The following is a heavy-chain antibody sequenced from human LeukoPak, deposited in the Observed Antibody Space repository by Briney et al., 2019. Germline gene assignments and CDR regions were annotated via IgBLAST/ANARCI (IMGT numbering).Heavy chain of an antibody. CDR2: IYTGDSDT. CDR1: GNSFTRYW. D-gene: IGHD2-2*01. CDR3: ARQYQLNAFDI. J-gene: IGHJ3*02. V-gene: IGHV5-51*01. Sequence: GESLKISCKGSGNSFTRYWIGWVRQMPGKGLEWMGIIYTGDSDTRYSPSFQGQVTISADKSISTAYLQWSSLKASDTAMYYCARQYQLNAFDIWGQGTMVTVSS.